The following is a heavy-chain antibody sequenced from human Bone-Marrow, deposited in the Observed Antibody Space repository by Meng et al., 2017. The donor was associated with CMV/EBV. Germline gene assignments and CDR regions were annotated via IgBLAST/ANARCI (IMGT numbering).Heavy chain of an antibody. CDR1: GFTVSSNY. D-gene: IGHD3-3*01. Sequence: GESLKISCAASGFTVSSNYMSWVRQAPGKGLEWVSVIYSGGSTYYADSVKGRFTISRDNSKNTLYLQMNSLRAEDTAVYYCARDGSGPNNWFDPWGQGTLVTVAS. V-gene: IGHV3-53*01. J-gene: IGHJ5*02. CDR2: IYSGGST. CDR3: ARDGSGPNNWFDP.